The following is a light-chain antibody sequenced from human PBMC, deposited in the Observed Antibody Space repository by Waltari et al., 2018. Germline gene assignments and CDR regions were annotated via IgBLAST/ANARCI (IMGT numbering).Light chain of an antibody. CDR2: EVT. J-gene: IGLJ2*01. CDR1: SEDIGGYDH. Sequence: QSALTQPASVSGTPGQSITISCTGTSEDIGGYDHVSWYQQYPGKAPRLILYEVTNRPSDVSYRFSVSKSGNMASLTISGLQADDEADYYCSSYTTSSRVFGGGTKVTVL. CDR3: SSYTTSSRV. V-gene: IGLV2-14*01.